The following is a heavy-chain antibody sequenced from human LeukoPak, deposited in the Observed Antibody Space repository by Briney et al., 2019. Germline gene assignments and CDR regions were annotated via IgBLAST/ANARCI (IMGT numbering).Heavy chain of an antibody. V-gene: IGHV4-59*01. D-gene: IGHD3-3*02. J-gene: IGHJ6*03. CDR1: GGSISNYY. CDR2: IHYSGST. Sequence: SETLSLTCTVSGGSISNYYWTWIRQSPGKGLEWIGYIHYSGSTNYNPSLKSRVTMSVDTSENQFSLKLSSVTDADTAVYYCARDNGSGYTKGYEHYYYYLDVWGKGTTVTVSS. CDR3: ARDNGSGYTKGYEHYYYYLDV.